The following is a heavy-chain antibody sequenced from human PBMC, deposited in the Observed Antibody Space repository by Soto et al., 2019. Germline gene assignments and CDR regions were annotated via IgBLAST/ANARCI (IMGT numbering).Heavy chain of an antibody. CDR3: DRGQYVDKDIYGVWLRLEP. V-gene: IGHV4-30-4*01. CDR1: VVSIVIGYYY. D-gene: IGHD5-18*01. CDR2: IYYSGST. J-gene: IGHJ5*02. Sequence: PSSTXSLTCTVSVVSIVIGYYYGSWISQPPGKVREWIGYIYYSGSTYYNPSLKSLVTISVDTSKNHFSLKLSSVTAADTAVYYCDRGQYVDKDIYGVWLRLEPWGQGTLVNVFS.